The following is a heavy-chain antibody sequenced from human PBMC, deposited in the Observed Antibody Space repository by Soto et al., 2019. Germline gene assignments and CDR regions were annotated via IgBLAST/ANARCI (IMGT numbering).Heavy chain of an antibody. J-gene: IGHJ4*02. CDR1: GLTLSNYW. CDR3: ANIESAAVVWFGDSTLDY. Sequence: EVQLVESGGGLVQPGGSLRLSCAASGLTLSNYWMYWVRQAPGKGPVWVSRINGDGSSTSYADSVKGRFTTSRDNARKTLYLQMNSLRVEDTAVYDGANIESAAVVWFGDSTLDYWGQGTLVTVSS. CDR2: INGDGSST. D-gene: IGHD3-10*01. V-gene: IGHV3-74*01.